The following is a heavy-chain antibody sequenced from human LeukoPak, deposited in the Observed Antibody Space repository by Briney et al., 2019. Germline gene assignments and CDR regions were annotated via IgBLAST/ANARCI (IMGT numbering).Heavy chain of an antibody. CDR1: GFIFDTYI. J-gene: IGHJ4*02. D-gene: IGHD6-6*01. CDR3: ATYSTSSAFDD. Sequence: GGSLRLSCAASGFIFDTYIMNWVRQPPVKGLEWVSYINSRSTTIYYADSVKGRFTISRDNAKNSLYLQMNSLRAEDTAVDYCATYSTSSAFDDWGQGTLVSVSS. CDR2: INSRSTTI. V-gene: IGHV3-48*01.